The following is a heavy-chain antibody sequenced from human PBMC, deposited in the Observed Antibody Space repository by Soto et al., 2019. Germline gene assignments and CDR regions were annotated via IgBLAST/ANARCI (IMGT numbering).Heavy chain of an antibody. V-gene: IGHV4-34*01. CDR1: GGSFSGYY. CDR2: INHRGST. J-gene: IGHJ4*02. D-gene: IGHD2-2*01. Sequence: PSETLSLTCAVGGGSFSGYYWNWIRQSPGKGLQWIGAINHRGSTNYNPSLKSRVTISVDSSRNQFSLRLSSVTAADTAVYYCARDLFCSDTTCVQGRFDYWGQGTLVTVSS. CDR3: ARDLFCSDTTCVQGRFDY.